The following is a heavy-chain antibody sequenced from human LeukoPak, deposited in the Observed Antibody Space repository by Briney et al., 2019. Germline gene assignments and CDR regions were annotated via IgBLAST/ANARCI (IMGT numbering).Heavy chain of an antibody. V-gene: IGHV4-34*01. Sequence: SETLSLTCAVYGGSFSGYYWSWIRQPAGKGLEWNGEINHSGSTNYNPSLKSRVTISVETSKNQFSLKLSSVTAADTAVYYCAGGHSILDYWGQGTLVTVSS. CDR2: INHSGST. D-gene: IGHD4-11*01. CDR1: GGSFSGYY. CDR3: AGGHSILDY. J-gene: IGHJ4*02.